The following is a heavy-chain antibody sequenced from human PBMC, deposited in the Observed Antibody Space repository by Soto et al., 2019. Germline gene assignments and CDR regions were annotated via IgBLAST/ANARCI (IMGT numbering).Heavy chain of an antibody. J-gene: IGHJ6*02. CDR3: ARDRHGVVPAAPRDYYYGMDV. CDR1: GGTFSSYA. V-gene: IGHV1-69*06. CDR2: IIPIFGTA. D-gene: IGHD2-2*01. Sequence: QVPLVQSGAEVKKPGSSVKVSCKASGGTFSSYAISWVRQAPGQGLEWMGGIIPIFGTANYAQKFQGRVTITADKSTSTAYMELSSLRSEDTAVYYCARDRHGVVPAAPRDYYYGMDVWGQGTTVTVSS.